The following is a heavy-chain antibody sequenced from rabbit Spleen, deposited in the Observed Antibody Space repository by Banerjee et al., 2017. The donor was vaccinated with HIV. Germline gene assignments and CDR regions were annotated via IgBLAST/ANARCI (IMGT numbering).Heavy chain of an antibody. D-gene: IGHD6-1*01. CDR3: ARDLYYTYNGGAYGV. Sequence: QQQLVESGGDLVQPEGSLTLTCTASRFSFSGAYWMCWVRQAPGKGLEWIGCIYTGSGGTYYASWAKGRFTISKTSSTVDLKMTSLTAADTATYFCARDLYYTYNGGAYGVWGPGTLVTVS. J-gene: IGHJ2*01. CDR1: RFSFSGAYW. V-gene: IGHV1S45*01. CDR2: IYTGSGGT.